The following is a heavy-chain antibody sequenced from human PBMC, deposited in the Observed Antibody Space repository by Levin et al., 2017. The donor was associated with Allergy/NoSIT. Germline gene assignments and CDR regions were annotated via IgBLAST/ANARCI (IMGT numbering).Heavy chain of an antibody. V-gene: IGHV3-21*01. Sequence: LSLTCVASGFTFSAHTMNWVRQAPGKGLEWVSSLSSSGTFLYYADSVKGRFTVSRDNAKNSLFLQMNSLRAEDTAVYFCARRLGTYYSWGQGTLVTVSS. CDR1: GFTFSAHT. CDR3: ARRLGTYYS. CDR2: LSSSGTFL. J-gene: IGHJ4*02. D-gene: IGHD1/OR15-1a*01.